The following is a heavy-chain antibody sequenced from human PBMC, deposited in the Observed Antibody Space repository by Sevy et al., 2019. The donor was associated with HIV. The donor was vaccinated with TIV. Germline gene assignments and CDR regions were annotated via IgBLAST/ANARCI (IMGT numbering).Heavy chain of an antibody. V-gene: IGHV3-33*06. Sequence: GGSLRLSCAASGFTFSTYSMHWVRQAPGKGLEWVALIWFDGSNKYYADSVKGRFTISRDNSKNTLYLEMNSLRAEETAVNYCAKAVTDSTYYYGLDVWGQGTTVTVSS. CDR1: GFTFSTYS. D-gene: IGHD6-19*01. CDR2: IWFDGSNK. J-gene: IGHJ6*02. CDR3: AKAVTDSTYYYGLDV.